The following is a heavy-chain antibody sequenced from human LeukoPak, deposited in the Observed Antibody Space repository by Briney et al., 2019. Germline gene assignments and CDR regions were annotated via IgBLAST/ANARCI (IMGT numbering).Heavy chain of an antibody. CDR3: AEGLGYCSSTSCYFDY. J-gene: IGHJ4*02. Sequence: GRSLRLSCAASGFTFDDYAMHWVRQAPGKGLEWVSGISWNSGSIGYADSVKGRFTISRDNAKNSLYLQMNSLRAEDTALYYCAEGLGYCSSTSCYFDYWGQGTLVTVSS. CDR2: ISWNSGSI. D-gene: IGHD2-2*01. CDR1: GFTFDDYA. V-gene: IGHV3-9*01.